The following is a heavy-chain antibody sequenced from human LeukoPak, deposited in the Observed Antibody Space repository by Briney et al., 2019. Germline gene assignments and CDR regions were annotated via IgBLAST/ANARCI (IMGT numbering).Heavy chain of an antibody. V-gene: IGHV1-69*13. CDR2: IIPIFGTA. Sequence: SVKVSCKASGGTFSSYAISWVRQAPGQGLEWMGGIIPIFGTANYAQKFQGRVTITADESTSTAYMELSSLRSEDTAVYYCARDTVTTSTTHYYYGMDVWGQGTTVTVSS. J-gene: IGHJ6*02. CDR3: ARDTVTTSTTHYYYGMDV. CDR1: GGTFSSYA. D-gene: IGHD4-11*01.